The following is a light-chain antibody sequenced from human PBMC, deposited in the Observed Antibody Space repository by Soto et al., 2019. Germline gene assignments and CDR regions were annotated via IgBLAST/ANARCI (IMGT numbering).Light chain of an antibody. CDR2: DVN. CDR3: SSYTSSTLYV. Sequence: QSVLTQPASVSGSPGHSITISCTGTSSDVGGYNYVSWYQQHPGKAPKLMIYDVNNRPSGVSDRFSGSKSGNTASLTISGLQAEDEADYYCSSYTSSTLYVFGTGTKVT. J-gene: IGLJ1*01. CDR1: SSDVGGYNY. V-gene: IGLV2-14*01.